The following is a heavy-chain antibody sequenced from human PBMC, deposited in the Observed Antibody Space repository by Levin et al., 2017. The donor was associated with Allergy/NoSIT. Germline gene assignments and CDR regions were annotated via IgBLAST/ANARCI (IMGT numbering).Heavy chain of an antibody. CDR3: ATDIIITFGEIIAGDS. CDR1: GFTFSTYS. V-gene: IGHV3-21*01. Sequence: GGSLRLSCAASGFTFSTYSLNWVRQAPGKGLEWVSSISGSGNYIYYADSVKGRFTISRDNAKNSLYLQMNSLRAEDTAVYFCATDIIITFGEIIAGDSWGQGVLVAVSS. D-gene: IGHD3-16*02. J-gene: IGHJ4*02. CDR2: ISGSGNYI.